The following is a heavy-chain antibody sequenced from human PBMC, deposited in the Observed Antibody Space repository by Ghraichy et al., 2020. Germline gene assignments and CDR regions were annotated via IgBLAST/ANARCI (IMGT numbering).Heavy chain of an antibody. CDR2: ISSSSSYI. J-gene: IGHJ4*02. CDR1: GFTFSSYS. CDR3: ARVWDSSSPYFDY. Sequence: GGSLRLSCAASGFTFSSYSMNWVRQAPGKGLEWVSSISSSSSYIYYADSVKGRFTISRDNAKNSLYLQMNSLRAEDTAVYYCARVWDSSSPYFDYWGQGTLVTVSS. V-gene: IGHV3-21*01. D-gene: IGHD3-22*01.